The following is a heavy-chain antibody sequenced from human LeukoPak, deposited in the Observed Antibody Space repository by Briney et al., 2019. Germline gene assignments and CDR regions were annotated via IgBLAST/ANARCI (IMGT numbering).Heavy chain of an antibody. J-gene: IGHJ5*02. Sequence: GASVKVSCKVSGYTLTELSMHWVRQAPGKGLEWMGGFDPEDGETIYAQKFQGRVTMTEDTSTDTAYMELSSLRSEDTAVYYCATGSSYVGSYMVDWFDPWGQGTLVTVSS. CDR2: FDPEDGET. D-gene: IGHD1-26*01. CDR3: ATGSSYVGSYMVDWFDP. V-gene: IGHV1-24*01. CDR1: GYTLTELS.